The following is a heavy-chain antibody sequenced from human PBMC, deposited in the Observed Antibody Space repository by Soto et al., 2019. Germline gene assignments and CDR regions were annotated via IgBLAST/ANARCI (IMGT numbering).Heavy chain of an antibody. CDR3: AREDYYGSGSYYNFDAFDI. CDR2: TYYRSKWYN. CDR1: GDSVSSNSAA. V-gene: IGHV6-1*01. D-gene: IGHD3-10*01. Sequence: SQTLSLTCAISGDSVSSNSAAWNWIRQSPSRGLEWLGRTYYRSKWYNDYAVSVKSRITINPDTSKNQFSLQLNSVTPEDTAVYYCAREDYYGSGSYYNFDAFDIWGQGTMVTVPS. J-gene: IGHJ3*02.